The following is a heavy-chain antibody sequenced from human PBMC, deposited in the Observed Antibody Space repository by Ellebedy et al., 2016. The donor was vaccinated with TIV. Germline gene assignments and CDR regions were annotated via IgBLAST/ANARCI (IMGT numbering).Heavy chain of an antibody. J-gene: IGHJ6*02. Sequence: SVKGRFTISRDNAKNSLYLQMNSLRAEDTAVYYCAKDRVVGGVGEQQLVPSGMDVWGQGTTVTVSS. CDR3: AKDRVVGGVGEQQLVPSGMDV. D-gene: IGHD6-13*01. V-gene: IGHV3-11*01.